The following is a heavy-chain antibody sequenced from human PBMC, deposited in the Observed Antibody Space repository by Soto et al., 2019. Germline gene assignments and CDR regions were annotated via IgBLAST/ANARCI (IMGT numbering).Heavy chain of an antibody. CDR2: INPNSGGT. CDR1: GYTFTGYY. D-gene: IGHD6-6*01. CDR3: ERGSRSAGGNYYYYGMDV. Sequence: QGQLVQSGAEVKKPGASVKVSCRASGYTFTGYYMHWVRQAPGQGLEGIGWINPNSGGTNYAQKFQGWVTITRDTSISTAYMELSRLRSDDTAVYYCERGSRSAGGNYYYYGMDVWGQGTTVTVSS. V-gene: IGHV1-2*04. J-gene: IGHJ6*02.